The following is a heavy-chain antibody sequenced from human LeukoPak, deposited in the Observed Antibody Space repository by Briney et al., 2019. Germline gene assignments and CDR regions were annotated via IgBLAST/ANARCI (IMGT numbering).Heavy chain of an antibody. Sequence: SETLSLTCAVSGGSLSGYYCNWIRQTPGKGLEWIGEINHSGTTNFDPSLRGRVAISVDRSNNQCSLRLTSVTAADTAVYYCARTYYYDSSVNFDYWGQGTLVTVSS. D-gene: IGHD3-22*01. V-gene: IGHV4-34*01. CDR2: INHSGTT. CDR3: ARTYYYDSSVNFDY. J-gene: IGHJ4*02. CDR1: GGSLSGYY.